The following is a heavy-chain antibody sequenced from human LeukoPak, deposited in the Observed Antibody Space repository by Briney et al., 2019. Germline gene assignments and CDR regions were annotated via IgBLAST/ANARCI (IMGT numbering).Heavy chain of an antibody. CDR1: GFSFSTS. CDR3: ARGVAVGAGTDYFDY. D-gene: IGHD2-15*01. J-gene: IGHJ4*02. CDR2: ITDNGVGT. Sequence: GGSLRLSCAASGFSFSTSMSWVRQAPGKGLEWVSSITDNGVGTHYADSVKGRFTISRDNSKNTLYLQMNSLRAEDTAVYYCARGVAVGAGTDYFDYWGQGTLVTVSS. V-gene: IGHV3-23*01.